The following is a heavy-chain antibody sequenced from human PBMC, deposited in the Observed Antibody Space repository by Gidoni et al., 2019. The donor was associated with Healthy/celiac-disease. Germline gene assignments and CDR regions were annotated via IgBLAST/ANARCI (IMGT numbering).Heavy chain of an antibody. Sequence: EVQLVQSGAEVKKPGESLRLSCKGSGSSFTSYWISWVRQMPGKGLEWMGRIDPSDSYTNYSPSFQGHVTISADKSISTAYLQWSSLKASDTAMYYCARLPVEMATTDYWGQGTLVTVSS. CDR1: GSSFTSYW. CDR3: ARLPVEMATTDY. J-gene: IGHJ4*02. D-gene: IGHD5-12*01. V-gene: IGHV5-10-1*03. CDR2: IDPSDSYT.